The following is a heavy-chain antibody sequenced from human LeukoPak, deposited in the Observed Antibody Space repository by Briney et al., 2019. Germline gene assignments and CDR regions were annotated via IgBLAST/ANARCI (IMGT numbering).Heavy chain of an antibody. J-gene: IGHJ4*02. D-gene: IGHD1-1*01. CDR1: GFTFSGRW. V-gene: IGHV3-7*01. Sequence: GGSLRLSCAASGFTFSGRWMSWVRQAPGKGLEWVANINQGGSDKYYVDSVKGRFTISRDNANNLLYLQMNSLRGEDTAVYYCTRDRSRTEDDWGQGTLVTVSS. CDR2: INQGGSDK. CDR3: TRDRSRTEDD.